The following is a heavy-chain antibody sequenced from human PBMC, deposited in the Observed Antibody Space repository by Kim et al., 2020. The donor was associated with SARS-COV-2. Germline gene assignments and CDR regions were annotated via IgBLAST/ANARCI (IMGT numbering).Heavy chain of an antibody. J-gene: IGHJ6*02. D-gene: IGHD6-6*01. CDR2: T. V-gene: IGHV3-11*01. Sequence: TDYADSVKARFTISRDNAKNSLYLQRNSLRAEDTAVYYCARYSTSSGMDVWGQGTTVTVSS. CDR3: ARYSTSSGMDV.